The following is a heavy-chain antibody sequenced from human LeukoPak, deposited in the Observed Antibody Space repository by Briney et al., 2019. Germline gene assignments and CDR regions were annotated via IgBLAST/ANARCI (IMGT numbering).Heavy chain of an antibody. CDR3: AGGPQYSGSYGD. CDR1: GFSFSDYE. Sequence: GGSLRLSCVVSGFSFSDYEMAWVRQAPGMGVEWISYISNSGDIRRYADAVKGRFAISRDNAKNSVSLQMNSLRADDTGLYFCAGGPQYSGSYGDWGQGTLVTVSS. CDR2: ISNSGDIR. D-gene: IGHD1-26*01. J-gene: IGHJ4*02. V-gene: IGHV3-48*03.